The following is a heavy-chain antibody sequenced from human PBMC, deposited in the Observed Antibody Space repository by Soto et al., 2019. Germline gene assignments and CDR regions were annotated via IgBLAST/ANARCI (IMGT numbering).Heavy chain of an antibody. V-gene: IGHV3-33*01. J-gene: IGHJ4*02. D-gene: IGHD6-19*01. CDR2: IWYDGSNK. Sequence: QVQLVESGGGVVQPGRSLRLSCAASGFTFSSYGMHWVRQAPGKGLEWVAVIWYDGSNKYYADSVKGRFTISRDNSKNTLYLQMNSLRAEDTAVYYCARDPAVAGTWFDYWGQGTLVTVSS. CDR1: GFTFSSYG. CDR3: ARDPAVAGTWFDY.